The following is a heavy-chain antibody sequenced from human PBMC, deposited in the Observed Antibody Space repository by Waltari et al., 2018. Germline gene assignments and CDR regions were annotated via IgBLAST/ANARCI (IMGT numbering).Heavy chain of an antibody. CDR1: GFTFSSYA. D-gene: IGHD6-13*01. Sequence: EVQLVESGGGLVQPGGSLRLSCAASGFTFSSYAMSWVRQAPGKGREWVSAIGGSGGSTYYADSVKGRFTISRDNSKNTLYLQMNSLRAEDTAVYYCAKDIASGPKRDYWGQGTLVTVSS. J-gene: IGHJ4*02. CDR3: AKDIASGPKRDY. V-gene: IGHV3-23*04. CDR2: IGGSGGST.